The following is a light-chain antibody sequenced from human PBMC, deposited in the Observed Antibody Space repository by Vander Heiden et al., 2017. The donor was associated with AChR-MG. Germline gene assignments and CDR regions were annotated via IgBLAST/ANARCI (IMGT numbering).Light chain of an antibody. V-gene: IGKV1-39*01. CDR2: AAH. Sequence: DIQMTQSPSSLAASVGDRVTITRRASQSIDRNFHWFQQKPGKAPKLLVYAAHNLENGVPSRFSGSGSGTHFTLTINSLQPEDFAAYYCQQSYSTPWTFGQGTRVEIK. J-gene: IGKJ1*01. CDR1: QSIDRN. CDR3: QQSYSTPWT.